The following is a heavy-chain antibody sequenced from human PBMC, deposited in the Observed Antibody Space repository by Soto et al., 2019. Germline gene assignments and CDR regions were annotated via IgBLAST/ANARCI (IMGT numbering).Heavy chain of an antibody. J-gene: IGHJ6*02. D-gene: IGHD3-10*01. CDR1: GGTFSSYT. CDR2: IIPIFGTA. V-gene: IGHV1-69*12. Sequence: QVQLVQSGAAVKKPGSSVKVSCKASGGTFSSYTITWVRQAPGQGLEWMGGIIPIFGTANYAQKFQGRVTITADESTSSAYMDLSSLRSEDTAVYYCAREGGSGNYRYYAMDVWGQGTTVTVSS. CDR3: AREGGSGNYRYYAMDV.